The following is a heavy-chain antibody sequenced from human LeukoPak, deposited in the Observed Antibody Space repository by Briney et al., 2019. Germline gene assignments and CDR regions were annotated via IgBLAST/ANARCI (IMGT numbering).Heavy chain of an antibody. CDR2: VYYSGST. CDR3: ARGLSKYYFDY. V-gene: IGHV4-31*03. CDR1: GGSISSGGYY. Sequence: SETLSLTCTVSGGSISSGGYYWSWIRQHPGKGLEWIGYVYYSGSTYYTPALRSRVTISVDSSENQFSLKLNSVTAADTAVYYCARGLSKYYFDYWGQGSLVTVSS. J-gene: IGHJ4*02. D-gene: IGHD2-21*02.